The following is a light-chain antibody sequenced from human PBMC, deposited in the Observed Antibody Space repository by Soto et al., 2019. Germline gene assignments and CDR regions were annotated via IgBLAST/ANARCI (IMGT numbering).Light chain of an antibody. Sequence: EIVLTQSPGTLSLSPGEGATLSCRASQSVYVNLAWYQQKPGQSPRLLIYGASTRATDIPDRFCGSGSDTDFALTISRLEPEDFAVYYCQQYSGSPFTFGPGTKVNIK. CDR1: QSVYVN. CDR3: QQYSGSPFT. J-gene: IGKJ3*01. V-gene: IGKV3-20*01. CDR2: GAS.